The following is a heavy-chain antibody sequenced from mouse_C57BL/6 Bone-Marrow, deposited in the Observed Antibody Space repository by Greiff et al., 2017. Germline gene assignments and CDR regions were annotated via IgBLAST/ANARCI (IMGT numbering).Heavy chain of an antibody. D-gene: IGHD2-2*01. V-gene: IGHV1-61*01. CDR2: IYPSDSET. CDR1: GYTFTSYW. Sequence: QVQLQQPGAELVRPGSSVKLSCKASGYTFTSYWMDWVKQRPGQGLEWIGNIYPSDSETHYNQKFKDKATLTVDKSSSTAYMQLSSLTSEDSAVYYCARRWLRYYFDSWGQGTTLTVSS. CDR3: ARRWLRYYFDS. J-gene: IGHJ2*01.